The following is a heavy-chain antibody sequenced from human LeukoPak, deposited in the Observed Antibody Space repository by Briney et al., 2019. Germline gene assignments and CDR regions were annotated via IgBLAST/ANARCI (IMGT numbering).Heavy chain of an antibody. D-gene: IGHD2-8*02. V-gene: IGHV3-23*01. CDR1: GFTFSTYA. CDR3: AKGYCPGGACYYFDH. Sequence: PGGSLRLSCAASGFTFSTYAMNWVRQPPGKGLEWVSGIGDSGGSKFYADSVKGRFTISRDNSKNTLYLQVSSLRAEDTAIYYCAKGYCPGGACYYFDHWGQGTLVTVSS. CDR2: IGDSGGSK. J-gene: IGHJ4*02.